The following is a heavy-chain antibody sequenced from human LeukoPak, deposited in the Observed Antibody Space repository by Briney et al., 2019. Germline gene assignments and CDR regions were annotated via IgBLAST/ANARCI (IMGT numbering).Heavy chain of an antibody. V-gene: IGHV4-39*01. Sequence: SETLSLTCTVSGGSISSSRYYWGWIRQPPGKGLEWIGSIYYSGSTYYNPSLKSRVTISVDTSKNQFSLKLSSVTATDTAVYYCHFKYCSSSTCFYYFDYWGQGTLVTVSS. CDR1: GGSISSSRYY. J-gene: IGHJ4*02. CDR2: IYYSGST. D-gene: IGHD2-2*01. CDR3: HFKYCSSSTCFYYFDY.